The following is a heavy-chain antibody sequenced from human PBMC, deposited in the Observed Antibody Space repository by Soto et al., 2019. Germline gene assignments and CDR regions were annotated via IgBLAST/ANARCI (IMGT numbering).Heavy chain of an antibody. CDR2: ISAYNGNT. CDR1: GYTFTSYG. J-gene: IGHJ4*02. V-gene: IGHV1-18*01. Sequence: ASVKVSCKASGYTFTSYGISWVRQAPGQGLEWMGWISAYNGNTNYGQKLQGRVTMTTDTSTSTAYMELRSLRSDDPAVYYCAATLAGIAVAGMFDYWGQGTLVTVSS. D-gene: IGHD6-19*01. CDR3: AATLAGIAVAGMFDY.